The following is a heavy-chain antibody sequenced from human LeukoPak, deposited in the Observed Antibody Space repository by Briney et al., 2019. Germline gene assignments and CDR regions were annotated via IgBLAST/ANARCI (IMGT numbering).Heavy chain of an antibody. Sequence: ASVKVSCKASRYTFTSYGISWVRQAPGQGLEWMGWINTNTGNPTYAQGFTGRFVFSLDTSVSTAYLQISSLKAEDTAVYYCARDLGGGTYCGGDCLLSWGQGTLVTVSS. CDR2: INTNTGNP. V-gene: IGHV7-4-1*02. D-gene: IGHD2-21*02. CDR3: ARDLGGGTYCGGDCLLS. J-gene: IGHJ5*02. CDR1: RYTFTSYG.